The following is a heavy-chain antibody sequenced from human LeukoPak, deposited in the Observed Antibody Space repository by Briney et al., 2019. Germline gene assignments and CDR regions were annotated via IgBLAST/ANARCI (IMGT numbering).Heavy chain of an antibody. CDR2: INHRGVT. V-gene: IGHV4-39*07. CDR1: GGSISSSSYY. D-gene: IGHD1-26*01. J-gene: IGHJ6*03. CDR3: ARVNSGSYFGDSYYYMDV. Sequence: SETLSLTCTVSGGSISSSSYYWGWIRQSPGKGLEWIGEINHRGVTYYKSSLKSRVTMSIDTSKNQISLKLSSATAADTAVYYCARVNSGSYFGDSYYYMDVWGKGTTVIVSS.